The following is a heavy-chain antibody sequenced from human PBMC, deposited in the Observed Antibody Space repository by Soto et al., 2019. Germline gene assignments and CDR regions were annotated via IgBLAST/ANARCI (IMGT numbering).Heavy chain of an antibody. D-gene: IGHD6-13*01. J-gene: IGHJ6*02. CDR1: GGSFSGYY. CDR2: INHSGST. Sequence: SETLSLTCAVYGGSFSGYYWSWIRQPPGKGLEWIGEINHSGSTNYNPSLKSRVTISVDTSKNQFSLKLSSVTAADTAVYYCASSRGYSSSWYDYYYGMDVWGQGTTVPVSS. V-gene: IGHV4-34*01. CDR3: ASSRGYSSSWYDYYYGMDV.